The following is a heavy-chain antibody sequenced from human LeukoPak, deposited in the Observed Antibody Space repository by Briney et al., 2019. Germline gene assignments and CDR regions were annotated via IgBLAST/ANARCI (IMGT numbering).Heavy chain of an antibody. CDR2: IKQDGSEK. Sequence: PGGSLRLSCAASEFTFSAYWMSWVRQAPGKGLEWVANIKQDGSEKNYVDSVKGRFSISRDNAKNSLYLQMNSLRAEDTAVYYCARGGNYYVHWGQGTRVTVSS. CDR1: EFTFSAYW. CDR3: ARGGNYYVH. J-gene: IGHJ4*02. V-gene: IGHV3-7*01.